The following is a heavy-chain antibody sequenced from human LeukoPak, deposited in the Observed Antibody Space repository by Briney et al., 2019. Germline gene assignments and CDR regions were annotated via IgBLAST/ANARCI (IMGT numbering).Heavy chain of an antibody. Sequence: ASVKVSCKASGYTFTSYGISWVRQAPGQGLEWMGRIIPILGIANYAQKFQGRVTITADKSTSTAYMELSSLRSEDTAVYYCARTASYAQDYWGQGTLVTVSS. CDR1: GYTFTSYG. CDR2: IIPILGIA. CDR3: ARTASYAQDY. D-gene: IGHD2/OR15-2a*01. V-gene: IGHV1-69*04. J-gene: IGHJ4*02.